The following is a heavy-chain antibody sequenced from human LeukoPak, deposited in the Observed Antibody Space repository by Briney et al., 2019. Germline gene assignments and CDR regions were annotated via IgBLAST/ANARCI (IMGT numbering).Heavy chain of an antibody. J-gene: IGHJ4*02. CDR3: AKGCYGEIHFDY. Sequence: PSETLSFTCAVYGGSFSGYYWSWIRQPPGKGLEWIGEINHSGSTNYNPSLKSRVTISVDTSKNQFSLKLSSVTAADTAVYYCAKGCYGEIHFDYWGQGTLVTVSS. V-gene: IGHV4-34*01. CDR1: GGSFSGYY. D-gene: IGHD4-17*01. CDR2: INHSGST.